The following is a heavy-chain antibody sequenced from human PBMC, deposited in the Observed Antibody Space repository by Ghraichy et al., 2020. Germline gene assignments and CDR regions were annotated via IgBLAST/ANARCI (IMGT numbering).Heavy chain of an antibody. V-gene: IGHV3-7*03. D-gene: IGHD2-21*02. CDR1: GFTFSSHW. Sequence: GSLRLSCVGSGFTFSSHWMSWVRQVPGKGLEWVANIKRDGSQKYYVGSLKGRFTISRDNAKNPLYLQMSSLRAGDTAVYYCARDSGDWTLDYWGQGTLVTVSS. CDR3: ARDSGDWTLDY. CDR2: IKRDGSQK. J-gene: IGHJ4*02.